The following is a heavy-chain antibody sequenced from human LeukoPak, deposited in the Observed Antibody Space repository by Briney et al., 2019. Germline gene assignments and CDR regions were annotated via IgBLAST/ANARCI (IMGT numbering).Heavy chain of an antibody. CDR3: AREANWAYYFDY. V-gene: IGHV1-18*01. Sequence: ASVKVSCKASGYTFVSYGITWVRQAPGQGLEWMGWISAYDGNTKYAQKFQGRVTLTTDTSTSTAFMELRSLRSDDTAVYYCAREANWAYYFDYWGQGTLVTVSS. CDR2: ISAYDGNT. CDR1: GYTFVSYG. D-gene: IGHD1-1*01. J-gene: IGHJ4*02.